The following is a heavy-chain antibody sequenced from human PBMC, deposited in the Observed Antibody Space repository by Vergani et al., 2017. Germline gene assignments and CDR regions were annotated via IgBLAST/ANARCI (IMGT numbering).Heavy chain of an antibody. V-gene: IGHV1-18*01. Sequence: QVQLVQSGAEVKKPGASVKVSCKASGYTFTSYGISWVRQAPGQGLEWMGWISAYNGNTNYAQKFKGRVTITADESTRTAYMELRSLRSEDTAVYYCASSPIRDGYKYDYWGQGTLVTVSS. CDR2: ISAYNGNT. CDR1: GYTFTSYG. CDR3: ASSPIRDGYKYDY. D-gene: IGHD5-24*01. J-gene: IGHJ4*02.